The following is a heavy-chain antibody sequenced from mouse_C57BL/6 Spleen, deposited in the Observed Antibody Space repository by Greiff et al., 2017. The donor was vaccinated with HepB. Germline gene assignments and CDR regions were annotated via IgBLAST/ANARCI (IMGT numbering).Heavy chain of an antibody. Sequence: VQLQQSGPELVKPGASVKISCKASGYSFTGYYMNWVKQSPEKSLEWIGEINPSTGGTTYNQKFKAKATLTVDKSSSTAYMQLKSLTSEDSAVYYCARSRGFGYGSPFAYWGQGTLVTVSA. CDR3: ARSRGFGYGSPFAY. CDR2: INPSTGGT. D-gene: IGHD1-1*01. V-gene: IGHV1-42*01. J-gene: IGHJ3*01. CDR1: GYSFTGYY.